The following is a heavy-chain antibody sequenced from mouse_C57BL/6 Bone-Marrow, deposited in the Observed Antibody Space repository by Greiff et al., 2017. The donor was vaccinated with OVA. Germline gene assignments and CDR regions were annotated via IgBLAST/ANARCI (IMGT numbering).Heavy chain of an antibody. CDR3: ARQGYYYGSSYVSAMDY. CDR1: GFTFSDYG. V-gene: IGHV5-15*01. CDR2: ISNLAYSI. Sequence: EVQGVESGGGLVQPGGSLKLSCAASGFTFSDYGMAWVRQAPRKGPEWVAFISNLAYSIYYADTVTGRFTISRENAKNTLYLEMSSLRSEDTAMYYCARQGYYYGSSYVSAMDYWGQGTSVTVSS. D-gene: IGHD1-1*01. J-gene: IGHJ4*01.